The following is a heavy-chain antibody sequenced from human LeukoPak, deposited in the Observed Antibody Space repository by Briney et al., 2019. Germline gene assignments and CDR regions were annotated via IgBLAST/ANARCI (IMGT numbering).Heavy chain of an antibody. J-gene: IGHJ4*02. Sequence: KPSETLSLTCTVSGGSISSSSYYWGWIRQPPGKGLEWIGSIYYSGSTYYNPSLKSRVTISVDTSKNQFSLKLNSVTAADTAVYYCARYYDSSAYYYFDYWGQGTLVTVSS. CDR1: GGSISSSSYY. CDR2: IYYSGST. V-gene: IGHV4-39*07. CDR3: ARYYDSSAYYYFDY. D-gene: IGHD3-22*01.